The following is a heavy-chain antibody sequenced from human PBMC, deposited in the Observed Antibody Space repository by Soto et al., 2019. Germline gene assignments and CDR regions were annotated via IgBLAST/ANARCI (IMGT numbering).Heavy chain of an antibody. J-gene: IGHJ6*02. CDR1: GFTFSSYW. Sequence: GGSLRLSCAASGFTFSSYWMHWVRQAPGKGLVWVSRINSDGSSTSYADSVKGRFTISRDNAKNTLYLQMNSLRAEDTAVYYCARDRRYCSGGSCYSDGMDVWGQGTTVTVS. V-gene: IGHV3-74*01. D-gene: IGHD2-15*01. CDR3: ARDRRYCSGGSCYSDGMDV. CDR2: INSDGSST.